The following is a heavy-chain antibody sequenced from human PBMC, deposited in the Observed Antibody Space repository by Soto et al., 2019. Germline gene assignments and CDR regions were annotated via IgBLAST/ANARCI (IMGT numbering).Heavy chain of an antibody. V-gene: IGHV4-59*01. CDR3: ARRRDYGDIDY. CDR1: GGSISSYY. CDR2: IYYSGST. D-gene: IGHD4-17*01. Sequence: SETLSLTCTVSGGSISSYYWSWIRQPPGKGLEWIGYIYYSGSTNYNPSLKSRVTISVDTSKNQFSLKLSSVTAADTAVYYCARRRDYGDIDYWGQGTLVTVSS. J-gene: IGHJ4*02.